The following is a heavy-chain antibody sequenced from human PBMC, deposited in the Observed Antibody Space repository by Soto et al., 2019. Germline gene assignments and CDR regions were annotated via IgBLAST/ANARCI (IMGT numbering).Heavy chain of an antibody. J-gene: IGHJ6*02. Sequence: GGSLRLSCAASGFTFSGSAMHWVRQASGKGLEWVGRIRSKANSYATAYAASVKGRFTISRDDSKNTAYLQMNSLKTEDTAVYYCTCRSSSEYYYYGMDVWGQGTTVTVSS. CDR1: GFTFSGSA. CDR2: IRSKANSYAT. D-gene: IGHD6-6*01. CDR3: TCRSSSEYYYYGMDV. V-gene: IGHV3-73*01.